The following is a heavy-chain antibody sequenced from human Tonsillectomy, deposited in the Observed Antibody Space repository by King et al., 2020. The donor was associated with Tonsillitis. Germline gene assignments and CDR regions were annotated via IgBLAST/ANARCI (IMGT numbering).Heavy chain of an antibody. J-gene: IGHJ4*02. Sequence: VQLVESGGGVVQPGGSLRLSCAASGFTFDDYAMHWVRQAPGRGLEWVSLISGDGGSTHYVDSVKGRFTISRDNSKNSLYLQMNSLRIEDTAFYYCAKDHGSGWFFFDYGGQGALVTVSS. D-gene: IGHD6-19*01. CDR2: ISGDGGST. CDR1: GFTFDDYA. V-gene: IGHV3-43*02. CDR3: AKDHGSGWFFFDY.